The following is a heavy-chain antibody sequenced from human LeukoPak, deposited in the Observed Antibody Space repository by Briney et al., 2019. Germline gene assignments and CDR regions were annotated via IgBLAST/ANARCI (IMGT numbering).Heavy chain of an antibody. CDR2: IKSKTDGGTT. CDR1: GFTFSNAW. D-gene: IGHD3-10*01. J-gene: IGHJ6*02. V-gene: IGHV3-15*01. Sequence: GGSLRLSCAASGFTFSNAWMSWVRQAPGKGLEWVGRIKSKTDGGTTDYAAPVKGRFTISRDDSKKTLYLQMNSLKTEDTAVYYCTHYYYYYYYGMDVWGQGTTVTVSS. CDR3: THYYYYYYYGMDV.